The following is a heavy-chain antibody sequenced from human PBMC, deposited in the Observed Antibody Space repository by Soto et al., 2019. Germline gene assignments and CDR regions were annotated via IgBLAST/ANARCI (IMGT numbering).Heavy chain of an antibody. Sequence: QVHLVQSGAEVKKPGASVKVSCKASGYTFTSYGITWVRQAPGQGLEWMGWISAHNGNTDYAQKIQGRVIVTRDTSTSTAYMVLRSLRSDDTAVYYCARGSYVDYWGQGALVTVAS. CDR3: ARGSYVDY. D-gene: IGHD3-10*01. CDR2: ISAHNGNT. V-gene: IGHV1-18*01. CDR1: GYTFTSYG. J-gene: IGHJ4*02.